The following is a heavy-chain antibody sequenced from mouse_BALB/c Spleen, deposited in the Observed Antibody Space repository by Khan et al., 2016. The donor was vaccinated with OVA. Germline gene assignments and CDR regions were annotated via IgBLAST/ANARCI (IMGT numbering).Heavy chain of an antibody. CDR1: GYSITSGYG. CDR2: ISYSGST. V-gene: IGHV3-2*02. D-gene: IGHD3-3*01. J-gene: IGHJ2*01. CDR3: ARTARIKY. Sequence: EVQLQESGPGLVKPSQSLSLTCTVTGYSITSGYGWNWIRQFPGNKLEWMGYISYSGSTTYNPSLKSRISITRDTSKKQFFLQLTSVTTEDTATYYCARTARIKYWGQGTTLTVSS.